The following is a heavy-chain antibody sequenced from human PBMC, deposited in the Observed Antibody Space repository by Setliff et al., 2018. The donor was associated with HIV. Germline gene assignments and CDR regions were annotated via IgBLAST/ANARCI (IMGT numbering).Heavy chain of an antibody. Sequence: PSETLSLTCTASYATLSTADYYWTWIRQPPGKGLEWIGYITYSGSAYYNPSLKSRVTISIDTSNNQISLRLSSVTAADTAMYYCVRDDYGYNGKGFDYWGPGTLVTVSS. D-gene: IGHD4-17*01. V-gene: IGHV4-30-4*01. CDR3: VRDDYGYNGKGFDY. CDR2: ITYSGSA. J-gene: IGHJ4*02. CDR1: YATLSTADYY.